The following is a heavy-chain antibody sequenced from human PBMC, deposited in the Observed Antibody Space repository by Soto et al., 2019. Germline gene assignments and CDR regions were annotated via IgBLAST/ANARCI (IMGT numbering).Heavy chain of an antibody. J-gene: IGHJ3*02. CDR2: ISYDGSNQ. CDR3: AKSWSGSHGAFDM. Sequence: GGSLRLSCAASGFIFSTYGMHWVRQAPGKGLEWVAVISYDGSNQYYEDSVKGRFTISRDNSKNTLYLQMNSLRVEDTAVYCCAKSWSGSHGAFDMWGQGTMVTDSS. CDR1: GFIFSTYG. D-gene: IGHD2-8*02. V-gene: IGHV3-30*18.